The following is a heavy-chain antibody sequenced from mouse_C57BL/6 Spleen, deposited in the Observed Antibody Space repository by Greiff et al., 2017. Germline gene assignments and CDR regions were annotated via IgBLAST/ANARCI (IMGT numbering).Heavy chain of an antibody. Sequence: VQLQQSGAELVKPGASVKISCKASGYAFSSYWMNWVKQRPGKGLEWIGQIYPGDGDTNYNGKFKGKATLTADKSSSTAYMQLSSLTSEDAAVYCCARDDGYYVRDAMDYWGQGTSVTVAS. CDR1: GYAFSSYW. D-gene: IGHD2-3*01. V-gene: IGHV1-80*01. CDR2: IYPGDGDT. CDR3: ARDDGYYVRDAMDY. J-gene: IGHJ4*01.